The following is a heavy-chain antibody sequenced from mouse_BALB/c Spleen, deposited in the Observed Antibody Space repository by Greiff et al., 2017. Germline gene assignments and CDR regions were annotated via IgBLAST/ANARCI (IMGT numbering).Heavy chain of an antibody. J-gene: IGHJ2*01. Sequence: VQLQQSGTVLARPGASVKMSCKASGYTFTSYWMHWVKQRPGQGLEWIGAIYPGNSDTSYNQKFKGKAKLTAVTSTSTAYMELSSLTNEDSAVYYCTRSVYGYDGYYFDYWGQGTTLTVSS. V-gene: IGHV1-5*01. D-gene: IGHD2-2*01. CDR3: TRSVYGYDGYYFDY. CDR1: GYTFTSYW. CDR2: IYPGNSDT.